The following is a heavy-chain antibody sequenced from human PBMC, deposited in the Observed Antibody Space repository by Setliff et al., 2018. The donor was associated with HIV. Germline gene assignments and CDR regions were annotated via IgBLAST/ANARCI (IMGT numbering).Heavy chain of an antibody. V-gene: IGHV3-11*04. CDR3: ARAGVVEGYYYYYYMDV. J-gene: IGHJ6*03. CDR1: GFTFSDYY. Sequence: SLRLSCAASGFTFSDYYMSWIRQAPGKGLEWVSYISGLGGGTIYYADSVRGRFTISRDDAEKSVYLQMNSLRAEDTAVYYCARAGVVEGYYYYYYMDVWGKGTTVTVSS. CDR2: ISGLGGGTI. D-gene: IGHD2-15*01.